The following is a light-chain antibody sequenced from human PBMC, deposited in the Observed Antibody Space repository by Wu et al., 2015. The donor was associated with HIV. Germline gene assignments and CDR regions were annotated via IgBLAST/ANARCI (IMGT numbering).Light chain of an antibody. CDR1: ENIHNRS. CDR2: GAF. CDR3: QQYGTSLPHT. J-gene: IGKJ2*01. V-gene: IGKV3-20*01. Sequence: IELTQSPDTLSLSPGESATLSCRASENIHNRSLVWYHQRSGQAPRVLIYGAFTRATGIPDRFIGSASEAHFTLRINNVAPEGFGVYYCQQYGTSLPHTFGRGT.